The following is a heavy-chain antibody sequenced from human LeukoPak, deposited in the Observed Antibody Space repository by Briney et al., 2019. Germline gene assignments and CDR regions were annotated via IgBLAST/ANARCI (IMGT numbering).Heavy chain of an antibody. CDR3: ATHCSSVSCSLATFDI. D-gene: IGHD2-2*01. V-gene: IGHV3-23*01. J-gene: IGHJ3*02. Sequence: PGGSLRLSCAASGFAFSSYAMSWIRQAPGQGLEWVSAISGSGGSTYYADSVKGRFTISRDNSKNTLYLQMNSLRAEDTAVYYCATHCSSVSCSLATFDIWGQGTMVTVSS. CDR2: ISGSGGST. CDR1: GFAFSSYA.